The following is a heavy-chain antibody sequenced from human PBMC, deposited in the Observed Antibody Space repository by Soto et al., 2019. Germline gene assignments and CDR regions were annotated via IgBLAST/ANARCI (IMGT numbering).Heavy chain of an antibody. D-gene: IGHD5-18*01. CDR2: IRSKAYGGTT. Sequence: PVGSLRLSCTAPGFTFGDYAMSWVRQAPGKGLEWVGFIRSKAYGGTTEYAASVKGRFTISRDDSKSIAYLQMNSLKTEDTAVYYCTRVDTAMDSNYYYYGMDVWGQGTTVTVSS. J-gene: IGHJ6*02. CDR3: TRVDTAMDSNYYYYGMDV. CDR1: GFTFGDYA. V-gene: IGHV3-49*04.